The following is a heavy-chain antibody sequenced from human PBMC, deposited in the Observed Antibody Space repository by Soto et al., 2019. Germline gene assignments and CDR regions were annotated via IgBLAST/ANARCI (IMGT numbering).Heavy chain of an antibody. V-gene: IGHV3-15*01. CDR3: TTDTTVTTADKRFDP. J-gene: IGHJ5*02. Sequence: PGGSLRPSCAASGFTFSNVWMSWVRQAPGKGLEWVGRIKSKTDGGTTDYAAPVKGRFTIPRDDSKNTLYLQMNSLKTEDTAVYYCTTDTTVTTADKRFDPWGQGTLVTVS. CDR1: GFTFSNVW. D-gene: IGHD4-17*01. CDR2: IKSKTDGGTT.